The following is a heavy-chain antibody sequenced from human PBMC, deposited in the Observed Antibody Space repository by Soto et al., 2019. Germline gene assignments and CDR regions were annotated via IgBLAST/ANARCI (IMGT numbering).Heavy chain of an antibody. CDR3: ARDRGYSYGFPMDV. V-gene: IGHV3-48*02. CDR1: GFTFSSYS. J-gene: IGHJ6*02. Sequence: PSETLRLSCAASGFTFSSYSMNWVRQAPGKGLEWVSYISSSSSTIYYADSVKGRFTISRDNAKNSLYLQMNSLRDEDTAVYYCARDRGYSYGFPMDVWGQGTTVTVSS. CDR2: ISSSSSTI. D-gene: IGHD5-18*01.